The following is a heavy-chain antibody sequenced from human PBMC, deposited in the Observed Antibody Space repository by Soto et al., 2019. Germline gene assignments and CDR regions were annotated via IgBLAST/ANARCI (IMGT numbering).Heavy chain of an antibody. Sequence: GGSLRLSCAASGFTFSSYTMNWVRQAPGKGLEWVSYISSSSTTIYYADSVKGRLTISRDNAKNSLYLQMNSLRDDDTAVYYCAREDVGGNFAYWGQGTLVTVSS. D-gene: IGHD2-15*01. V-gene: IGHV3-48*02. J-gene: IGHJ4*02. CDR1: GFTFSSYT. CDR2: ISSSSTTI. CDR3: AREDVGGNFAY.